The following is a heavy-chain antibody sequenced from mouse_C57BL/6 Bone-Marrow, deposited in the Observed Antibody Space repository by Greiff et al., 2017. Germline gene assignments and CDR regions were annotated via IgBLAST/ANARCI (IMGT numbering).Heavy chain of an antibody. CDR1: DSEFFPIAY. V-gene: IGHV15-2*01. CDR3: ARGAYDYDGDWYFDV. J-gene: IGHJ1*03. Sequence: VQLQQSGSELRSPGSSVKLSCKDFDSEFFPIAYMSCVRQKPGHGFEWIGGILPSIGRTIYGEKFEDKATLDADTLSNTAYLELNSLTSEDSAIYYCARGAYDYDGDWYFDVWGTGTTVTVSS. CDR2: ILPSIGRT. D-gene: IGHD2-4*01.